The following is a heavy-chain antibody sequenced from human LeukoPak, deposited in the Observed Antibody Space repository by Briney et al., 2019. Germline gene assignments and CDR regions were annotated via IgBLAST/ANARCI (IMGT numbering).Heavy chain of an antibody. Sequence: GASVKLSCKASVYTFTSYGISWERQAPGQRLEWMGWISAYNGNTNYTQKLQGRGTITTETSTSTAYKELRSLRSDDTAVYYCARGYGSGSYLPRRNDAFDIWGQGTMVTVSS. D-gene: IGHD3-10*01. J-gene: IGHJ3*02. CDR3: ARGYGSGSYLPRRNDAFDI. V-gene: IGHV1-18*01. CDR2: ISAYNGNT. CDR1: VYTFTSYG.